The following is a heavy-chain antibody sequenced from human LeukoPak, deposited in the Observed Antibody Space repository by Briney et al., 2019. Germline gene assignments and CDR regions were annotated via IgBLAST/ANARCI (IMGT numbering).Heavy chain of an antibody. J-gene: IGHJ4*02. CDR1: GGTFSSYA. CDR3: ARGDIDYYDSSGYLPSLYY. D-gene: IGHD3-22*01. Sequence: GASVKVSCKASGGTFSSYAISWVRQAPGQGLEWMGRIIPILGIANYAQKFQGRVTITADKSTSTAYMELSSLRSEDTAVYYCARGDIDYYDSSGYLPSLYYWGQGTLATVSS. V-gene: IGHV1-69*04. CDR2: IIPILGIA.